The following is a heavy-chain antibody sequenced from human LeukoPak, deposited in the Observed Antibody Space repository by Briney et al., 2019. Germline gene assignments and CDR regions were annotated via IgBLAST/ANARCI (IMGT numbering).Heavy chain of an antibody. CDR1: GYTFTSYG. J-gene: IGHJ5*02. CDR2: ISAYNGNT. CDR3: ARDPRAYCSGGRCSAPWFDP. V-gene: IGHV1-18*01. D-gene: IGHD2-15*01. Sequence: ASVKVSCKASGYTFTSYGISWVRQAPGQGLEWMGWISAYNGNTNYAQKLQGRVTMTTDTSTSTAYMELRSLRSDDTAVYYCARDPRAYCSGGRCSAPWFDPWGQGTLVTVSS.